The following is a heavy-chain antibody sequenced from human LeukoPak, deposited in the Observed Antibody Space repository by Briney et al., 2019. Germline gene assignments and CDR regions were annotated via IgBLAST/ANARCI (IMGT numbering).Heavy chain of an antibody. J-gene: IGHJ6*03. CDR2: ISWNSLTI. CDR1: GFSFDDYG. Sequence: HTGGSLRLSCAGSGFSFDDYGMNWVRLAPGKGLEWVSGISWNSLTIAYAESVKGRFTISRDNAKNSLYLQMNSLRVEDMALYYCAKDQGPAARGYMDVRGKGTTVIVSS. V-gene: IGHV3-9*03. CDR3: AKDQGPAARGYMDV. D-gene: IGHD2-2*01.